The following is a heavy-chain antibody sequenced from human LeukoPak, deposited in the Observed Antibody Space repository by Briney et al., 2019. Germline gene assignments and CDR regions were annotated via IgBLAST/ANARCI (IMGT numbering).Heavy chain of an antibody. D-gene: IGHD1-14*01. V-gene: IGHV1-2*06. J-gene: IGHJ4*02. CDR3: ARLDGTGRSQIMIDY. Sequence: ASVKVCCKASGYTFTGYYIHWVRQAPGLGLEWMGRINPNSGGTNSAQKFQGRVTMTWDTSVNTAYLELGSLRSDDTAVYYCARLDGTGRSQIMIDYWGQGTLVTVSS. CDR2: INPNSGGT. CDR1: GYTFTGYY.